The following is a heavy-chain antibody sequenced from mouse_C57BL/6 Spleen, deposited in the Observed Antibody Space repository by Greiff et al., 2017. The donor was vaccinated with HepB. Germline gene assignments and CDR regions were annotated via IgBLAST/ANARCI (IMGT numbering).Heavy chain of an antibody. J-gene: IGHJ2*01. Sequence: DVQLVESGGGLVKPGGSLKLSCAASGFTFSSYAMSWVRQTPEKRLEWVATISDGGSYTYYPDNVKGRFTISRDNAKNNLYLQMSHLKSEDTAMYYCARGDGYYGYWGQGTTLTVSS. V-gene: IGHV5-4*01. D-gene: IGHD2-3*01. CDR2: ISDGGSYT. CDR3: ARGDGYYGY. CDR1: GFTFSSYA.